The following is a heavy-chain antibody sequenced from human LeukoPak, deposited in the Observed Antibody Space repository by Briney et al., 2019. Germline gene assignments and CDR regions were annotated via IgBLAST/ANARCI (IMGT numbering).Heavy chain of an antibody. Sequence: PGGSLRLSCAASGLTVSSNYMNWVRQAPGKGLEWVSVIHSGDSAYYADSVKGRFTISRDNSKNTLHLQMNSLRAEDTAVYYCARELRERGTHYGTFDYWGQGTLVTVSS. CDR3: ARELRERGTHYGTFDY. D-gene: IGHD4-17*01. CDR2: IHSGDSA. CDR1: GLTVSSNY. V-gene: IGHV3-66*02. J-gene: IGHJ4*02.